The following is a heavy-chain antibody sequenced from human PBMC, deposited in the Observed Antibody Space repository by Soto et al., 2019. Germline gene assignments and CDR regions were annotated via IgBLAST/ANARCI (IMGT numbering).Heavy chain of an antibody. J-gene: IGHJ2*01. CDR1: GFMFNSYA. CDR3: ARRTAGWYFDL. D-gene: IGHD2-21*02. CDR2: ISSLGDST. Sequence: EVQLVESGGGLVQPGGSLRLSCAASGFMFNSYAMHWVRQAPGKGLEYVSAISSLGDSTFYANFVKDRFTISRDNSKNTLYLQMGSLRAEDMAVYYCARRTAGWYFDLWGRGTLVTVSS. V-gene: IGHV3-64*01.